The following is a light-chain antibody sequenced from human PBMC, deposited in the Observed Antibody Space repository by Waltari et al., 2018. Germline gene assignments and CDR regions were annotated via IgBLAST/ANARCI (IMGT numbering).Light chain of an antibody. CDR3: QQSSSTPPWT. CDR2: TAS. CDR1: QTISSC. J-gene: IGKJ1*01. Sequence: DIQMTQSPSSLSASVGDRVTITCRASQTISSCLHWYQHKPGDAPHLLIYTASSLQSGVPSRFSGSGSGTDFARTISSLPSEDFATYYCQQSSSTPPWTFGQGTKVEIK. V-gene: IGKV1-39*01.